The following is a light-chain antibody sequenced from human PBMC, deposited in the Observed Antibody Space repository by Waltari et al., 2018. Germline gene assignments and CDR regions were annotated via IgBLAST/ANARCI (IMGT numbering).Light chain of an antibody. CDR1: TSDVGSYHY. CDR3: SSYTDDTTLDVI. V-gene: IGLV2-14*03. J-gene: IGLJ2*01. Sequence: QSALTQPASVSGSPGQTTPIPGTGTTSDVGSYHYVSGFQRHPGKAPKLIIYDVYIRPSGVSSRFSGSKSGNTASLTISGLQAEDEGDYYCSSYTDDTTLDVIFGGGTKLTVL. CDR2: DVY.